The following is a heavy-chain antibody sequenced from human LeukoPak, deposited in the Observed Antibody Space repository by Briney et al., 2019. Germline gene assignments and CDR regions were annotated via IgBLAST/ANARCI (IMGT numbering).Heavy chain of an antibody. CDR2: IFYSGTT. CDR3: ARGGSAAKYYFDS. CDR1: NDSISPLY. Sequence: SETLSRTCTVSNDSISPLYWGWIRQPPGKGLEFIGYIFYSGTTNFNPSLKSRVTLSVDTSKNQFSLRLNSVTAADTAVYYCARGGSAAKYYFDSWGQGTLVTVSS. D-gene: IGHD6-13*01. V-gene: IGHV4-59*11. J-gene: IGHJ4*02.